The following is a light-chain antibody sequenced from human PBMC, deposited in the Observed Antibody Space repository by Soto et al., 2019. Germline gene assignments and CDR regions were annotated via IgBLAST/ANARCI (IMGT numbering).Light chain of an antibody. CDR1: QSIRNN. CDR2: GAS. J-gene: IGKJ2*01. CDR3: QQYDNWPPYT. Sequence: EIVMTRSPATLSVSPGERATLSCRASQSIRNNLIWYQQKSGQAPRLLIYGASTRATGIPARFSGSGSGTEFTLTISSLQSEDFAVYYCQQYDNWPPYTFGQGTKVDIK. V-gene: IGKV3-15*01.